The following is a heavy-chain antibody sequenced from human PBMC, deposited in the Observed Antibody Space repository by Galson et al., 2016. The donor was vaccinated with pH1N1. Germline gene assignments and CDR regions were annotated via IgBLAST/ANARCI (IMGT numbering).Heavy chain of an antibody. CDR2: IRYDGSSK. CDR1: RFTFSDYG. J-gene: IGHJ6*03. D-gene: IGHD3-16*01. CDR3: AKAVWGQVPAPGPYFYYYNLGV. V-gene: IGHV3-30*02. Sequence: SLRLSCAASRFTFSDYGMHWVRQAPGKGLTWVAFIRYDGSSKYYADSVKGRFTISRDDSNNTLYIQIVSLRPEDTAVYNCAKAVWGQVPAPGPYFYYYNLGVWGKGTTVTVSS.